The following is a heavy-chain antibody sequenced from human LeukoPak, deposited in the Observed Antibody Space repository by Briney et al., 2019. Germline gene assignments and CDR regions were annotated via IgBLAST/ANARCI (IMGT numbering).Heavy chain of an antibody. CDR1: GGSISSGSYY. Sequence: ASETLSLTCTVSGGSISSGSYYWSWIRQPAGKGLEWIGRIYTSGSTNYNPSLKSRVTISVDTSKNQFSLKLSSVTAADTAVYYCARDQEYSIQLDCWGQGTLVTVSS. D-gene: IGHD6-6*01. V-gene: IGHV4-61*02. J-gene: IGHJ4*02. CDR2: IYTSGST. CDR3: ARDQEYSIQLDC.